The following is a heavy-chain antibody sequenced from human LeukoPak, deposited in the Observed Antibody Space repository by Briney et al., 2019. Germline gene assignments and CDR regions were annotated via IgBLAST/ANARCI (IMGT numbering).Heavy chain of an antibody. J-gene: IGHJ4*02. CDR2: IYYSGST. Sequence: SETLSLTCTVSGGSISSYYWSWIRQPPGKGLEWIGSIYYSGSTNYNPSLKSRVTISVDTSKNHLYLKLSSVTAADTSVYYCARLGYSYGLYYFDYWGQGTLVTVSS. V-gene: IGHV4-59*01. CDR1: GGSISSYY. CDR3: ARLGYSYGLYYFDY. D-gene: IGHD5-18*01.